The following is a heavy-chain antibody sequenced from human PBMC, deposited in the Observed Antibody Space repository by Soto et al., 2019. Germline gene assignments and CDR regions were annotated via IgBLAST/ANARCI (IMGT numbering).Heavy chain of an antibody. J-gene: IGHJ6*02. CDR3: ARWGKTTVTADGMDV. V-gene: IGHV1-69*13. Sequence: ASVKVSCKASGGTFSSYAISWVRQAPGQGLEWMGGIIPIFGTANYAQKFQGRVTITADESTSTAYMELSSLRSEDTAVYYCARWGKTTVTADGMDVWGQGTTVTVSS. CDR1: GGTFSSYA. CDR2: IIPIFGTA. D-gene: IGHD4-17*01.